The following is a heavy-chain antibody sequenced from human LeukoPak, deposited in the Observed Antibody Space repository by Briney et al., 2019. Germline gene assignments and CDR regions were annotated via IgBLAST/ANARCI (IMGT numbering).Heavy chain of an antibody. CDR3: ASIAAAGPNYYYYYMDV. Sequence: KTSETLSLTCTVSGYSISSGYYWGWIRQPPGKGLEWIGSIYHGGSTYYNPSLKSRVTISVDTSKNQFSLKLSSVTAADTAVYYCASIAAAGPNYYYYYMDVWGKGTTVTVSS. D-gene: IGHD6-13*01. CDR1: GYSISSGYY. V-gene: IGHV4-38-2*02. CDR2: IYHGGST. J-gene: IGHJ6*03.